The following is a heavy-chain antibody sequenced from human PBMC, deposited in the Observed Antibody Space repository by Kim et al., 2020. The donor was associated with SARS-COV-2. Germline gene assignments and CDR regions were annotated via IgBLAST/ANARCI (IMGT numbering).Heavy chain of an antibody. CDR2: INHSGST. V-gene: IGHV4-34*01. CDR3: ARGAPGH. CDR1: GGSFSGFQ. Sequence: SETLSLTCAVYGGSFSGFQWTWIRQTPGKGLEWIGEINHSGSTNYNPSLKSRFSMSVDTSKNQFSLKLTSVTAADTAVYYCARGAPGHWGQGTLVTVSS. J-gene: IGHJ1*01.